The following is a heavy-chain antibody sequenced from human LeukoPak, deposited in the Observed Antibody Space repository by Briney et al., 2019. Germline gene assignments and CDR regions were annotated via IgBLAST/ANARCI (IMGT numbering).Heavy chain of an antibody. J-gene: IGHJ5*02. CDR1: GFTFSSYA. CDR2: ISYDGSNK. D-gene: IGHD7-27*01. Sequence: PRRSLRLSCAASGFTFSSYAMHWVRQAPGKGLEWVAVISYDGSNKYYADSVKGRFTISRDNSKNTLYLQMNSLRAEDTAVYDCARRLGTYPSNWFDPWGQGTLVTVSS. CDR3: ARRLGTYPSNWFDP. V-gene: IGHV3-30-3*01.